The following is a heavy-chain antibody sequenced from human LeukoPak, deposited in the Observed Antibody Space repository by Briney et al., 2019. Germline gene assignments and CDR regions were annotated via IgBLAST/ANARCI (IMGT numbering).Heavy chain of an antibody. D-gene: IGHD6-13*01. Sequence: GGSLRLSCAASGFTFSSYAMSWVRQAPGKGLEWVSAISGSGGSTYYADSVKGRFTISRDNSKNTLYLQMNSLRAEDTAVYYCAKELFDSSWGDYYYYYMDVWGKGTTVTVSS. V-gene: IGHV3-23*01. CDR1: GFTFSSYA. CDR3: AKELFDSSWGDYYYYYMDV. CDR2: ISGSGGST. J-gene: IGHJ6*03.